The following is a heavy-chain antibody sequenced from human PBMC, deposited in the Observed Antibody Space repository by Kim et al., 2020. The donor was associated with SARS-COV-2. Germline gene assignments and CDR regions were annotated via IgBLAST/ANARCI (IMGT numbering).Heavy chain of an antibody. V-gene: IGHV3-23*01. D-gene: IGHD1-7*01. CDR1: GFTFSAYV. CDR2: ISASGYNT. CDR3: AKAWAEEGRNSYVMFDD. J-gene: IGHJ4*02. Sequence: GGSLRLSCAASGFTFSAYVMTWVRQAPGKGLEWVSSISASGYNTHYADSVKGRFTISRDNSKSMMYLQMNSLRVEDTAVYYCAKAWAEEGRNSYVMFDDWGQGTLVTVSS.